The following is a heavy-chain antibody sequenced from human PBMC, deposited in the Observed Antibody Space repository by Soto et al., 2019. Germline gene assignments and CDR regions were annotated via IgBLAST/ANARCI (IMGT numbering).Heavy chain of an antibody. D-gene: IGHD1-20*01. CDR1: GFTFSSYS. CDR3: ARDATAKYNWNPTGMDV. J-gene: IGHJ6*02. Sequence: EVQLVESGGGLVQPGGSLRLSCAASGFTFSSYSMNWVRQAPGKGLEWVSYISSSSSTIYYADSVKGRFTISRDNAKNSLYLQMNSLRDEDTAVYYCARDATAKYNWNPTGMDVWGQGTTVTVSS. CDR2: ISSSSSTI. V-gene: IGHV3-48*02.